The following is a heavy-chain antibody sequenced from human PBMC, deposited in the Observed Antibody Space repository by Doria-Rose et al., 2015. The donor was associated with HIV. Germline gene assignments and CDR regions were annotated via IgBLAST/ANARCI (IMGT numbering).Heavy chain of an antibody. CDR1: GVSLSSPGMG. V-gene: IGHV2-26*01. Sequence: QITLKESGPVLVKPTETLTLTCTVSGVSLSSPGMGVSWIRQPPGKALEWLGNTFSDDERSYKTSLKSRLTISRGTSKSQVVLTMTDMDPVDTATYYCARIKSSRWYHKYYFGFWGQGTLVIVSA. J-gene: IGHJ4*02. CDR2: TFSDDER. CDR3: ARIKSSRWYHKYYFGF. D-gene: IGHD6-13*01.